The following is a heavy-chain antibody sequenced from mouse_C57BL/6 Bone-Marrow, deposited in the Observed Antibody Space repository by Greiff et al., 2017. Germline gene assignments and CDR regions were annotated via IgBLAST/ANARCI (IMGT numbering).Heavy chain of an antibody. CDR2: IDPSDSYT. V-gene: IGHV1-69*01. Sequence: QVQLQQPGAELVMPGASVKLSCKASGYTFTSYWMHWVKQRPGQGLEWIGEIDPSDSYTNYNHKFKGKSTLTVDKSSSIAYMQLSSLTSEDSAVYYCAREGNWEVGFDYWGQGTTLTVSS. CDR1: GYTFTSYW. CDR3: AREGNWEVGFDY. J-gene: IGHJ2*01. D-gene: IGHD4-1*01.